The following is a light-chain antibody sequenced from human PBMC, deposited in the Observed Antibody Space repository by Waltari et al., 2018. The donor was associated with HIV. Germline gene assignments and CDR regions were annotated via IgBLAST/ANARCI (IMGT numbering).Light chain of an antibody. J-gene: IGKJ5*01. CDR2: GAT. CDR3: QQYGRSSIT. Sequence: EIVLTQSPGTLSLSPGERATLSCRASQSVSSNYFAWYQQKPGQAPRVLIYGATSSATGVPDRFSGSGSGTDFTLSIRRLEPEDFAVYYCQQYGRSSITFGQGTRLEIK. V-gene: IGKV3-20*01. CDR1: QSVSSNY.